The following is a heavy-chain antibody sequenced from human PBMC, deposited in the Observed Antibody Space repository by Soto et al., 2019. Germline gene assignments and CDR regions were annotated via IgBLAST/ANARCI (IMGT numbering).Heavy chain of an antibody. CDR3: AGQTFTIAAASYGRSNWFDP. Sequence: SETLSPTCSASGGSITGSSNFWGWVRQPPGKGLEWIGTIYFTGNTYYTPSLKSRLTMSIDTSKNEFSLRLNSVTAADTAVYYCAGQTFTIAAASYGRSNWFDPWGPGTLVTVSS. CDR1: GGSITGSSNF. D-gene: IGHD6-25*01. V-gene: IGHV4-39*01. J-gene: IGHJ5*02. CDR2: IYFTGNT.